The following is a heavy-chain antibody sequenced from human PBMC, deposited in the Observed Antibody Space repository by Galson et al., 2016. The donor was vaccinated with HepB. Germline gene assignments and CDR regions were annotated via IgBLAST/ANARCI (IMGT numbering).Heavy chain of an antibody. J-gene: IGHJ4*02. CDR1: GGSFSGYY. Sequence: SETLSLTCAVYGGSFSGYYWSRIRQPPGKGLEWIGEINDSGSTNYNPSLKTRVTISIDMSKKQLSLQLTSVTAADTAVYYCATLSRDGYTHLDYWGQGTLVTVSS. CDR3: ATLSRDGYTHLDY. CDR2: INDSGST. V-gene: IGHV4-34*01. D-gene: IGHD5-24*01.